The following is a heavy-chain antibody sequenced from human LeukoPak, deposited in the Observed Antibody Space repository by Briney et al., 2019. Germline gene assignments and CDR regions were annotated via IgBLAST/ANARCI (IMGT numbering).Heavy chain of an antibody. CDR3: ASGSRGSYSY. D-gene: IGHD1-26*01. Sequence: GGALRLSCAASGFTFSSYNMDWVRQAPGKGVEWVSYICPSRSYIYYADSVRGGFTISRENAKNSLYLQMNSLRAEDTAVYYCASGSRGSYSYWGQGTLVTVSS. CDR2: ICPSRSYI. V-gene: IGHV3-21*05. CDR1: GFTFSSYN. J-gene: IGHJ4*02.